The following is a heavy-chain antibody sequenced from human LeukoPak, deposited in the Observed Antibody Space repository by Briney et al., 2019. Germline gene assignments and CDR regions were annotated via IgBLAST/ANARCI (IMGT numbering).Heavy chain of an antibody. V-gene: IGHV6-1*01. J-gene: IGHJ5*02. CDR3: ARRLTQYDCFDP. Sequence: SQTLSLTCAISGDSVSSNSVTWHWITQSPSTGLEWLGRTYYRSTWYNDYAVSVRGRITVNPDTSKNQFSLHLNSVTPEDTAVYYCARRLTQYDCFDPWGQGILVTVSS. CDR1: GDSVSSNSVT. CDR2: TYYRSTWYN. D-gene: IGHD2-2*01.